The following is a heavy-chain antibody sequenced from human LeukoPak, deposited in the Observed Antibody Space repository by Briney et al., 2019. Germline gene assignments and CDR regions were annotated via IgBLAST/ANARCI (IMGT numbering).Heavy chain of an antibody. D-gene: IGHD1-26*01. Sequence: PGGSLRLSCAASGFTFSSYWMHWVRQAPGKGLEWVSRINSDGSSTTYADSVKGRFTISRDNAKNTLYLQMNSLRAEDTAVYYCAKDGGDRIVGATVDYWGQGTLVTVSS. CDR1: GFTFSSYW. J-gene: IGHJ4*02. CDR3: AKDGGDRIVGATVDY. CDR2: INSDGSST. V-gene: IGHV3-74*01.